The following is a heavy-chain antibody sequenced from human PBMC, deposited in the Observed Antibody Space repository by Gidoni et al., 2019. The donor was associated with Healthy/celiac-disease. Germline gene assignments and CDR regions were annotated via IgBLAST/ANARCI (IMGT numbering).Heavy chain of an antibody. J-gene: IGHJ4*02. CDR3: AKSVEQWGFFDY. CDR2: ISYDGSNK. V-gene: IGHV3-30*18. D-gene: IGHD6-19*01. Sequence: QVKLGESGGGVVQPGRSMRLSCAASGFTFSSYGMPWVRQAPGKGLEWVAVISYDGSNKYYADSVKGRFTISRDNSKNTLYLQMNSLRAEDTAVYYCAKSVEQWGFFDYWGQGTLVTVSS. CDR1: GFTFSSYG.